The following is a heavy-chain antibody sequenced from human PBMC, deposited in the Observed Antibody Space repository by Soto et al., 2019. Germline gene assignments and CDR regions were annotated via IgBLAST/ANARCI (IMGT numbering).Heavy chain of an antibody. CDR1: GFTFSSYG. Sequence: PGGSLRLSCAGSGFTFSSYGIHWVRQAPGKGLEWVAIISYDGSNEKYTESVKGRFIISRDDSHNVAYLQMSSLRTEDTAMYFCAKDWYSGTYPTDFDYWGQGSLVTASS. V-gene: IGHV3-30*18. D-gene: IGHD1-26*01. CDR3: AKDWYSGTYPTDFDY. J-gene: IGHJ4*02. CDR2: ISYDGSNE.